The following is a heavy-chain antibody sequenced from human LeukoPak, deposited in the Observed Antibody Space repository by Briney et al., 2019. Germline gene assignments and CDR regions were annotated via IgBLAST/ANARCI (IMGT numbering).Heavy chain of an antibody. CDR3: AKEGPEGRYYFDS. V-gene: IGHV4-59*01. J-gene: IGHJ4*02. CDR1: GGSISSYY. Sequence: SETLSLTCTVSGGSISSYYWSWIRQPPGKGLEWIGYIYYSGSTSYNPSLKSRVTISVDTSKNQFSLRLTSVTAADTAVYYCAKEGPEGRYYFDSWGQGTLVTVSS. D-gene: IGHD1-14*01. CDR2: IYYSGST.